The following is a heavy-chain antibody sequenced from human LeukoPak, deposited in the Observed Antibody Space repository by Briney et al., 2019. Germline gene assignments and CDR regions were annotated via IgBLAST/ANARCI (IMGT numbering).Heavy chain of an antibody. CDR3: ARDLPRSETGGWYRYYYGMDV. J-gene: IGHJ6*04. Sequence: ASVKVSCKASGSTFSSYAISWVRRAPGQGLEWMGGIIPIFGTANYAQKFQGRVTITADESTSTAYMELSSLRSEDTAVYYCARDLPRSETGGWYRYYYGMDVWGKGTTVTVSS. D-gene: IGHD6-19*01. CDR1: GSTFSSYA. V-gene: IGHV1-69*13. CDR2: IIPIFGTA.